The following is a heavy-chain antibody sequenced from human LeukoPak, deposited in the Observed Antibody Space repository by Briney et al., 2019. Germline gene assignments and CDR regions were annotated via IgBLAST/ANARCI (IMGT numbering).Heavy chain of an antibody. J-gene: IGHJ4*02. V-gene: IGHV1-46*01. CDR2: INPSGGTT. D-gene: IGHD3-10*01. CDR3: ARDHRLDYYGTRDYYFDY. Sequence: ASVKVSCKASGYTFTNYYMHWVRQAPGQGLEWMGIINPSGGTTSYAQKFQGRFTISRDNAKNSLYLEMNSLRAEDTALYYCARDHRLDYYGTRDYYFDYWGQGTLVTVSS. CDR1: GYTFTNYY.